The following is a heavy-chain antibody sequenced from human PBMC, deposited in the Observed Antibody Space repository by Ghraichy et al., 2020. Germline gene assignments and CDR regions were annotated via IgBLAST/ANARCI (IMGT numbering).Heavy chain of an antibody. Sequence: GGSLRLSCAASGFTFSSYAMSWVRQAPGKGLEWVSAISGSGGSTYYADSVKGRFTISRDNSKNTLYLQMNSLRAEDTAVYYCAKDGVGASWWGYEYWGQGTLVTVSS. J-gene: IGHJ4*02. CDR2: ISGSGGST. V-gene: IGHV3-23*01. CDR3: AKDGVGASWWGYEY. D-gene: IGHD1-26*01. CDR1: GFTFSSYA.